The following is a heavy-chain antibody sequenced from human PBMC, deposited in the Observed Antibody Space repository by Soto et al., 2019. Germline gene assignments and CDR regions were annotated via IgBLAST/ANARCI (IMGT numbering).Heavy chain of an antibody. V-gene: IGHV3-23*01. J-gene: IGHJ4*02. CDR2: ISSSGGST. Sequence: EVQLLESGGDLIQPGGSLRLSCAASGFTFSSYAMSWVRQAPGKGLGWVSAISSSGGSTFYADSVKGRFTISRDNSGNTLYLQMNSLRAEDTAIYFCAKYHPMTQPRPDVDYWCQGALVTVSS. D-gene: IGHD3-22*01. CDR1: GFTFSSYA. CDR3: AKYHPMTQPRPDVDY.